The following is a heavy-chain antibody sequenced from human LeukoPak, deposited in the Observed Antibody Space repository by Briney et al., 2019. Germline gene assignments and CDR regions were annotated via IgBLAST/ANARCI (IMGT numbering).Heavy chain of an antibody. CDR2: INAGNGNT. D-gene: IGHD6-19*01. CDR1: GYTFTSYA. Sequence: ASVKVSRKASGYTFTSYAMHWVRQAPGQRLEWMGWINAGNGNTKYSQKFQGRVTITRDTSASTAYMELSSLRSEDTAVYYCARFWSSSGWYYYYYGMDVWGQGTTVTVSS. J-gene: IGHJ6*02. V-gene: IGHV1-3*01. CDR3: ARFWSSSGWYYYYYGMDV.